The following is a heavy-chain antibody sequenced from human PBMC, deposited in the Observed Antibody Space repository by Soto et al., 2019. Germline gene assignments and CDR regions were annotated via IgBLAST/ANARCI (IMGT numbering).Heavy chain of an antibody. Sequence: QVQLVQSGAEVKKPGASVKVSCKASGYTFTSYGISWVRQAPGQGLEWMGWISAYNGNTNYAQKLPGRVTMTTDTATSTGYMELRSLRSDDTAVYYCACFSRRHVTHWYFDLWGRGTLVTFSS. CDR3: ACFSRRHVTHWYFDL. CDR2: ISAYNGNT. CDR1: GYTFTSYG. D-gene: IGHD3-3*02. J-gene: IGHJ2*01. V-gene: IGHV1-18*01.